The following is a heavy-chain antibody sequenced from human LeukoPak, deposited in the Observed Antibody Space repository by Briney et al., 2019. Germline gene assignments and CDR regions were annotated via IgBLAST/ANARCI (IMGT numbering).Heavy chain of an antibody. Sequence: GRSLRLSCAASGFTFSSYAMHWVRQAPGKGLEWVAVISNDGSNKYYADSVKGRFTISRDNSKNTLYLQMNSLRAEDTAVYYCAGYGAYYFDYWGQGTLVTVSS. CDR3: AGYGAYYFDY. CDR2: ISNDGSNK. D-gene: IGHD6-13*01. CDR1: GFTFSSYA. J-gene: IGHJ4*02. V-gene: IGHV3-30*04.